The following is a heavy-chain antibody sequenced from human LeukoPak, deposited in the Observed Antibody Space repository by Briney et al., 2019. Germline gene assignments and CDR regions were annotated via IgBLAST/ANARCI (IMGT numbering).Heavy chain of an antibody. CDR1: GFTFSSYA. V-gene: IGHV3-23*01. J-gene: IGHJ4*02. D-gene: IGHD5-24*01. CDR2: ISGSGGSA. Sequence: GGSLRLSCAASGFTFSSYAMSWVRQAPGKGLEWVSAISGSGGSAYYADSVKGRFTISRDNSKNTLYLQMNSLRAEDTAVYYCAKSSSYGYNSAYWGQGTLVTVSS. CDR3: AKSSSYGYNSAY.